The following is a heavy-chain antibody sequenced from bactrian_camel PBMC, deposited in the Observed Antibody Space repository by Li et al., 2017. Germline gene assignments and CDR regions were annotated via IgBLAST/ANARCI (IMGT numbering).Heavy chain of an antibody. V-gene: IGHV3S53*01. J-gene: IGHJ4*01. CDR2: IHRDGRT. D-gene: IGHD7*01. CDR1: GNPPNTAY. CDR3: ASDPQWWHLMANYNY. Sequence: VQLVESGGGSALAGGSLRLSCAYSGNPPNTAYMAWFRQLPGKDREGVAAIHRDGRTKYGDRVKGRFTISKDDSERILYLQMDSLKPEDTATYTCASDPQWWHLMANYNYWGQGTQVTVS.